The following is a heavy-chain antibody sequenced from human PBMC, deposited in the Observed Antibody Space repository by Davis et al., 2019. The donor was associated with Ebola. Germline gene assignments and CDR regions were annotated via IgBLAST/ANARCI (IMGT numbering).Heavy chain of an antibody. V-gene: IGHV4-34*01. CDR1: GGSFSGYY. CDR2: INHSGST. D-gene: IGHD3-10*01. Sequence: SETLSLTCAVYGGSFSGYYWSWIRQPPGKGLEWIGEINHSGSTNYNPSLKSRVTISVDTSKNQFSLKLSSVTAADTAVYYCARAAGKMWFRELLGWFDPWGQGTLVTVSS. J-gene: IGHJ5*02. CDR3: ARAAGKMWFRELLGWFDP.